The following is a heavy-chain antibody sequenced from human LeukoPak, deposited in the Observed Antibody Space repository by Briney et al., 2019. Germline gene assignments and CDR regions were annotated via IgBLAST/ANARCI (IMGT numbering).Heavy chain of an antibody. J-gene: IGHJ4*02. CDR1: GGSFSGYY. V-gene: IGHV4-34*01. Sequence: SETLSLTCAVYGGSFSGYYWSWIRQPPGKGLEWIGEINHSGSTNHNPSLKSRVTISVDTSKNQFSPKLSSVTAADTAVYYCARDGFGSGWGIDYWGQGTLVTVSS. D-gene: IGHD6-19*01. CDR3: ARDGFGSGWGIDY. CDR2: INHSGST.